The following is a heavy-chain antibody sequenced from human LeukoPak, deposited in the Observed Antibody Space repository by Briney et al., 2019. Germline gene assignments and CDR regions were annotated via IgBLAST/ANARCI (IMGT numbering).Heavy chain of an antibody. CDR1: GGSISSGDYY. D-gene: IGHD3-22*01. J-gene: IGHJ3*02. CDR2: IYYSGST. CDR3: ASSRRYYYDSSGYYVFDI. Sequence: SETLSLTCTVSGGSISSGDYYWSWIRQPPGKGLEWIGYIYYSGSTYYNPSLKSRVTISVDTSKDQFSLKLSSVTAADTAVYYCASSRRYYYDSSGYYVFDIWGQGTMVTVSS. V-gene: IGHV4-30-4*08.